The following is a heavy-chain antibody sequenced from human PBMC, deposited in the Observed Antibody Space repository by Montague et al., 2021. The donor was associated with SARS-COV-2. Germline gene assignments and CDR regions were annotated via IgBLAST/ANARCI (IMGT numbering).Heavy chain of an antibody. D-gene: IGHD3-16*02. J-gene: IGHJ6*02. V-gene: IGHV4-34*01. Sequence: SETLSPTCAVYGGSFSGYYWTWIRQPPGKGLEWIGEINHSGSTNXNPSLKSRVTISVDTSKNQFSLKLRSVTAADTAVYYCARGQPPRITFGGIISYGLDVGGQGTTVTVSS. CDR2: INHSGST. CDR3: ARGQPPRITFGGIISYGLDV. CDR1: GGSFSGYY.